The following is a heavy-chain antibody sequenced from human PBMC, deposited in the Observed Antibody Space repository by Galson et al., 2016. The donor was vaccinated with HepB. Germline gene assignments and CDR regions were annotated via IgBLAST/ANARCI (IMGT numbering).Heavy chain of an antibody. CDR1: GFTFSDYY. CDR3: ARASSSGWYGY. CDR2: ISSSGSTK. J-gene: IGHJ4*02. Sequence: SLRLSCAASGFTFSDYYMNWIRQAPGKGLEWVSYISSSGSTKYYAGSVKGRFTISRDNAKNSLYLQLNSLRAEDTALYYCARASSSGWYGYWGQGTLVTVSS. V-gene: IGHV3-11*01. D-gene: IGHD6-19*01.